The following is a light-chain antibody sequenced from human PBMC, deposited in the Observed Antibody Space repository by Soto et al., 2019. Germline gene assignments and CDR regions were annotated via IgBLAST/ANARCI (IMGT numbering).Light chain of an antibody. V-gene: IGKV1D-12*01. CDR1: QGISDW. Sequence: DIQMTQSPSSVSASVGDRVIITCRASQGISDWLAWYQQKPGTAPQLLIYAASKLLRGVPSRFNGSGSGTDFTLTINRLQPEDFATYYCQQADSFPLTFGGGTKVDIK. CDR3: QQADSFPLT. CDR2: AAS. J-gene: IGKJ4*01.